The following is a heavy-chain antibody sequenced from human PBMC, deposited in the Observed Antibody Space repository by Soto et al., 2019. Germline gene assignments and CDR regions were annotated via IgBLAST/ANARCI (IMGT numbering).Heavy chain of an antibody. J-gene: IGHJ4*02. V-gene: IGHV4-59*01. CDR2: MYYTGNTNSGST. D-gene: IGHD2-8*01. CDR1: SGSISGYY. Sequence: SETLSLTCTVSSGSISGYYWSWIRQPPGKGLEWVAYMYYTGNTNSGSTNYNPSLKSRVTLSVDTSKNQFSLKLTSVTAADTAVYYCSRGLMAPRLWGPGTLVTVSS. CDR3: SRGLMAPRL.